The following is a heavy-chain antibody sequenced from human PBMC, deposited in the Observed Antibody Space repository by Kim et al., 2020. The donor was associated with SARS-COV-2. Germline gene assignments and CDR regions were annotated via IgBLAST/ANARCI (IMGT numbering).Heavy chain of an antibody. CDR2: ISAYNGNT. D-gene: IGHD3-3*01. Sequence: ASVKVSCKASGYTFTSYGISWVRQAPGQGLEWMGWISAYNGNTNYAQKLQGRVTMTTDTSTSTAYMELRSLRSDDTAVYYCARDKAEGGIFGVVIKRIYGMDVWGQGTTVTVSS. CDR1: GYTFTSYG. CDR3: ARDKAEGGIFGVVIKRIYGMDV. J-gene: IGHJ6*02. V-gene: IGHV1-18*01.